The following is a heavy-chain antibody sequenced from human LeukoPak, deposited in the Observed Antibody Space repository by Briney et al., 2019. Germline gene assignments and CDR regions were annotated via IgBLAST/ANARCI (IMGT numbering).Heavy chain of an antibody. CDR1: GFTFTSSA. CDR3: AAASVVVVHDAFDI. J-gene: IGHJ3*02. V-gene: IGHV1-58*01. Sequence: ASVKVSCKASGFTFTSSAVQWVRQARGQRLEWIGWIVVGSGNTNYAQKFQERVTITRDMSTSTAYMELSSLRSEDTAVYYCAAASVVVVHDAFDIWGQGTMVTVSS. CDR2: IVVGSGNT. D-gene: IGHD3-22*01.